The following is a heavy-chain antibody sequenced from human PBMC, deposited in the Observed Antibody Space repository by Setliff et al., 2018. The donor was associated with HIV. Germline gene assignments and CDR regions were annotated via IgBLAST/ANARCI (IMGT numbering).Heavy chain of an antibody. CDR3: ARPTNIDTLYYGSQTFYMYYYGLDV. CDR1: GFTFSSYG. J-gene: IGHJ6*02. Sequence: GGSLRLSCAASGFTFSSYGMHWVRQAPGKGLEWVAFIRYDGSNKYYADSVKGRFTISRDNSKNTLYLQMDSLRLDDTAVYFCARPTNIDTLYYGSQTFYMYYYGLDVWGQGTTVTVSS. CDR2: IRYDGSNK. V-gene: IGHV3-30*02. D-gene: IGHD1-26*01.